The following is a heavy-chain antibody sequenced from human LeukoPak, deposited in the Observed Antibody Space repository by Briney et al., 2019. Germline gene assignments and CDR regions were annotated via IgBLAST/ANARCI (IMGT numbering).Heavy chain of an antibody. J-gene: IGHJ4*02. Sequence: KPSQTLSLTCTVSGGSISSGDYYWSWIRQPPGKGLEWIGYIYYSGSTYYNPSLKSRVTISVDTSKNQFSLKLSSVTAADTAVYYCARSDILTGYYIDYWGQGTPVTVSS. V-gene: IGHV4-30-4*01. CDR3: ARSDILTGYYIDY. CDR1: GGSISSGDYY. CDR2: IYYSGST. D-gene: IGHD3-9*01.